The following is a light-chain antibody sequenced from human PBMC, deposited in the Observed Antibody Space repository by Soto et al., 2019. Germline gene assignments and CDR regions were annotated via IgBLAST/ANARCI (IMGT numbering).Light chain of an antibody. CDR2: DVS. Sequence: QSVLTQPASVSGSPGQSITISCTGTSSDVGGYNYVSWNQKHPGKATKLMIYDVSSRPSGVSNRFSGSKSGNTASLTISGLQAEDEADYYCNSYTSSSTPYVFGTGTKVTVL. CDR3: NSYTSSSTPYV. J-gene: IGLJ1*01. V-gene: IGLV2-14*01. CDR1: SSDVGGYNY.